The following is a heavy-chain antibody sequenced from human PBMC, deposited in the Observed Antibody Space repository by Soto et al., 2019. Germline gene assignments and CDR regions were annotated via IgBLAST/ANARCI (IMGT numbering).Heavy chain of an antibody. CDR3: ARGGHVVVVTAALDY. D-gene: IGHD2-21*02. J-gene: IGHJ4*02. V-gene: IGHV1-46*01. CDR2: VNPSGGHT. Sequence: ASVKVSCKASGDTFTEYYIHWVRQAPGQGLEWMGTVNPSGGHTTYAQHFLGRVTMTRDTATSTLYMELTSLTSEDTAVYYCARGGHVVVVTAALDYWGQGTLVTSPQ. CDR1: GDTFTEYY.